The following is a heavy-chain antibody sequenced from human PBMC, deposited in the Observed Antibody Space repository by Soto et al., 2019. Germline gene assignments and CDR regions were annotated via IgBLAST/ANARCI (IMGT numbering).Heavy chain of an antibody. J-gene: IGHJ3*02. D-gene: IGHD1-26*01. V-gene: IGHV1-69*04. CDR1: GYTFTSYG. Sequence: SVKVSCKASGYTFTSYGISWVRQAPGQGLEWMGRIIPILGIANYAQKFQGRVTITADKSTSTAYMELSSLRSDDTAVYYCARVPRSGSYFGAFDIWGQGTMVTVSS. CDR2: IIPILGIA. CDR3: ARVPRSGSYFGAFDI.